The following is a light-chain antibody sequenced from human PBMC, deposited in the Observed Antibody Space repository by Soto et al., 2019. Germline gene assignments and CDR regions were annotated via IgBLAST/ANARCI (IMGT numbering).Light chain of an antibody. CDR1: QDISSF. V-gene: IGKV1-9*01. J-gene: IGKJ4*01. CDR3: QQLNNYVLT. Sequence: DIQLTQSPSFLSASVGDRVTITCRASQDISSFLAWYQQKPGKAPKLVIHAISTLQTGVPSRFSGSGSGTEFTLTISSLQPEDLGTYYCQQLNNYVLTFGGWTKVEI. CDR2: AIS.